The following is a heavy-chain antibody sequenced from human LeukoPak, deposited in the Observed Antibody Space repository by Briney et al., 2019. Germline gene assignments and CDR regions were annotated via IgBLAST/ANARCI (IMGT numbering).Heavy chain of an antibody. V-gene: IGHV4-34*01. CDR2: INHSGST. D-gene: IGHD2-2*02. Sequence: SETLSLTCAVYGGSFSGYYWSWIRQPPGKGLEWIGEINHSGSTNYNPSLKSRVTISVDTSKNQFSLKLSSVTAADTAVYYCARVSVEADCSSASCYSWFDRCGQGILVIVSS. CDR1: GGSFSGYY. J-gene: IGHJ5*02. CDR3: ARVSVEADCSSASCYSWFDR.